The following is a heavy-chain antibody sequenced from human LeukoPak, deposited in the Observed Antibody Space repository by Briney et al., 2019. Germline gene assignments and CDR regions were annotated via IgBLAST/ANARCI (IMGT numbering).Heavy chain of an antibody. Sequence: PGGSLRLSCAASGFTFSSFSMNWVRQAPGQGLEGVANIKQDGSEKYYVDSVKGRFTISRDNAKNSLYLQMNSLRGADTAAYYCXXXXXXSGWYGMEARVWFDPWGQGTLVTVSS. V-gene: IGHV3-7*03. CDR1: GFTFSSFS. J-gene: IGHJ5*02. D-gene: IGHD6-19*01. CDR2: IKQDGSEK. CDR3: XXXXXXSGWYGMEARVWFDP.